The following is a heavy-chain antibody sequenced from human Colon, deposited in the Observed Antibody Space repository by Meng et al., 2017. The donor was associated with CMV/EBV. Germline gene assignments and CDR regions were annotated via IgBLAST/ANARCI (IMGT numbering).Heavy chain of an antibody. CDR3: ARDPFIKAFDI. V-gene: IGHV3-7*01. CDR1: GFTFSNYW. J-gene: IGHJ3*02. CDR2: IKEDGSEK. Sequence: GESLKISCAASGFTFSNYWMTWLRQAPGRGLELVAHIKEDGSEKYFVGSVKGRFTISRDNAKNSLYLQMNSLRAEDTAVYYCARDPFIKAFDIWGQGTMVTLSS.